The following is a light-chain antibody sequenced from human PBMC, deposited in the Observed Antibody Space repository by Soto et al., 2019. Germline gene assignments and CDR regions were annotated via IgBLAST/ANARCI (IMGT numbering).Light chain of an antibody. CDR2: KAS. V-gene: IGKV1-5*03. CDR3: QQYSGYTYT. Sequence: DIPMTQSPSTLSASVGDRVTITCRASQSISSWLAWYQQKPGKAPKLLIYKASNLQGGVPSRFSGSGFGTDFTLTISSLQPDDSATYYCQQYSGYTYTFGQGTKLEIK. CDR1: QSISSW. J-gene: IGKJ2*01.